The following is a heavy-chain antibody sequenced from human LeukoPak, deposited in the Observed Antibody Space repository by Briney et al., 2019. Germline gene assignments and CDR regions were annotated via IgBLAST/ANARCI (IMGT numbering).Heavy chain of an antibody. Sequence: GGSLRLSCAASGFTFSSYAMSWVRQAPGKGLEWVSAISGSGGSTYYADSVKGRFTISRDNSKNMLYLQMNSLRAEDTAVYYCAKDTALVTVTTYDYWGQGTLVTVSS. V-gene: IGHV3-23*01. CDR1: GFTFSSYA. CDR3: AKDTALVTVTTYDY. D-gene: IGHD4-17*01. J-gene: IGHJ4*02. CDR2: ISGSGGST.